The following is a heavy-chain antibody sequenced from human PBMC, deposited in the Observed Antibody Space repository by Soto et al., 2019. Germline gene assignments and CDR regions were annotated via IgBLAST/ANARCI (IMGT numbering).Heavy chain of an antibody. CDR2: ISSSGRII. V-gene: IGHV3-48*03. CDR1: GFILSSYG. CDR3: ARARPGRGYPLFDY. J-gene: IGHJ4*02. D-gene: IGHD3-22*01. Sequence: EVQLVESGGGLVQFGGSLRLSCAASGFILSSYGMNWVRQAPGKGLEWVSYISSSGRIIYYADSVKGRFTISRDSASNSLFLQMNSLRAEDTAVYYCARARPGRGYPLFDYWGQGTLVTVSS.